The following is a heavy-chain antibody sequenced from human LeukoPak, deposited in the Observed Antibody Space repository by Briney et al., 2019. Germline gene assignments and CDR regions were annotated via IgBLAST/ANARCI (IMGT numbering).Heavy chain of an antibody. V-gene: IGHV3-23*01. CDR3: AKHRSAWYVRDYFDY. J-gene: IGHJ4*02. CDR2: ISGSGGST. D-gene: IGHD6-19*01. CDR1: GFIFSNYA. Sequence: GGSLRLSCTASGFIFSNYAMTWVRQAPGKGLEWVSAISGSGGSTYYADSVKGRFTISRDSSKNTLYLQMSSLRAEDTAVYYCAKHRSAWYVRDYFDYWGQGTLVTVSS.